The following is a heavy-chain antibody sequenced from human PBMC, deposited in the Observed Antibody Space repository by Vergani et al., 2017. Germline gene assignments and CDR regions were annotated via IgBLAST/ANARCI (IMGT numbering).Heavy chain of an antibody. J-gene: IGHJ2*01. CDR3: ASGKYYSDSTSHFRGGYFDV. V-gene: IGHV4-39*01. D-gene: IGHD3-16*01. Sequence: QMQLQESCPGLVKASETPSLTCTVSGDSIISRSYYWGWIRQPPGKGLEWIGSIYNSGNGDSSSSLKSRVTISADTSKNQFSLRLTSVTAAATAVYYCASGKYYSDSTSHFRGGYFDVWGRGTLVTVPS. CDR2: IYNSGNG. CDR1: GDSIISRSYY.